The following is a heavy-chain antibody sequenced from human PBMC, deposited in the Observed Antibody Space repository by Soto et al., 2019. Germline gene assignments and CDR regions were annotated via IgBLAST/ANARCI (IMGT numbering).Heavy chain of an antibody. CDR2: IKSKTDGGTT. CDR1: GFTFSNAW. D-gene: IGHD4-17*01. Sequence: PGGSLRLSCAASGFTFSNAWMSWVRQAPGKGLEWVGRIKSKTDGGTTDYAAPVKGRFTISRDDSKNTLYLQMNSLKTEDTAVYYCTTDITMDYAPFDYWGQGTLVTVSS. J-gene: IGHJ4*02. CDR3: TTDITMDYAPFDY. V-gene: IGHV3-15*01.